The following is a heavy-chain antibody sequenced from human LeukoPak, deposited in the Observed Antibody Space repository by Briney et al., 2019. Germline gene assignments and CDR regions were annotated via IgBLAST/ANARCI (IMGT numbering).Heavy chain of an antibody. CDR2: IYYSGST. CDR1: GGSISSYY. CDR3: ARYLGPGRDHFDY. V-gene: IGHV4-59*01. J-gene: IGHJ4*02. D-gene: IGHD7-27*01. Sequence: SETLSLTCTVSGGSISSYYWSWIRQPPGKGLEWIGYIYYSGSTNYNPSLEGRVTISVDTSKNQFSLKLSSVTAADTAVYYCARYLGPGRDHFDYWGQGTLVTVSS.